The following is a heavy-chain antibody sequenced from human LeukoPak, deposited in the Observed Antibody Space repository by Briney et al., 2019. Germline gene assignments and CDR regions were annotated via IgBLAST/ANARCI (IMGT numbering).Heavy chain of an antibody. CDR2: IYYSGST. CDR1: GGSIRSSSYY. Sequence: SETLSLTCTVSGGSIRSSSYYWGWVRQPPGKGLEWIGSIYYSGSTYYNPSLKSRVTISVDTSKNQFSLKLSSVTAADTAVYYCARGGRWRLRFLDYWGQGTLVTVSS. CDR3: ARGGRWRLRFLDY. D-gene: IGHD5-12*01. J-gene: IGHJ4*02. V-gene: IGHV4-39*07.